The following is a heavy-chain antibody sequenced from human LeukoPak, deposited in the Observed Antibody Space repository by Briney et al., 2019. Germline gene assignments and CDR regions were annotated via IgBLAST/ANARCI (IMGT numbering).Heavy chain of an antibody. CDR1: GYTFTSYS. V-gene: IGHV1-46*01. CDR2: MNSGGGST. J-gene: IGHJ4*02. CDR3: VRDGTPEYDHIWGRPQLY. Sequence: ASVKVSCKASGYTFTSYSIHWVRQAPGQGLEWMGIMNSGGGSTNYAQKFQGRVTMTRDTSTSTLYMELSSLRSEDTAIYYCVRDGTPEYDHIWGRPQLYWGQGTLVIVSS. D-gene: IGHD3-16*01.